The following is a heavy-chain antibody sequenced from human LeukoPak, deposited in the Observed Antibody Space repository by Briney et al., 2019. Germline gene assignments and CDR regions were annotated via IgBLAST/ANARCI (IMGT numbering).Heavy chain of an antibody. CDR1: GYTFTGYY. CDR2: INPNSGGT. Sequence: ASVKVSCKASGYTFTGYYMHWVRQAPGQGLEWMGWINPNSGGTNYAQKFQGRVTMTRDTSISTAYMELSRLRSDDTAVYYCARGTQTTVEYYYYGMDVWGQGTTVSVSS. CDR3: ARGTQTTVEYYYYGMDV. V-gene: IGHV1-2*02. D-gene: IGHD4-23*01. J-gene: IGHJ6*02.